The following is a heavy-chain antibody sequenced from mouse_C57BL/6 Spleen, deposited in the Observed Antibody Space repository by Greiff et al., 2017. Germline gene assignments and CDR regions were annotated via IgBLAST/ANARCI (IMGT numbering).Heavy chain of an antibody. J-gene: IGHJ2*01. V-gene: IGHV1-52*01. CDR3: ARGGYYYGSSSDY. Sequence: QVQLQQPGAELVRPGSSVKLSCKASGYTFTSYWMPWVKQRPIQGLEWIGNIDPSDSETHYNQKFKDKATLTVDKSSSTAYMQLSSLTSEDAAVYCCARGGYYYGSSSDYWGQGTTLTVSS. CDR1: GYTFTSYW. CDR2: IDPSDSET. D-gene: IGHD1-1*01.